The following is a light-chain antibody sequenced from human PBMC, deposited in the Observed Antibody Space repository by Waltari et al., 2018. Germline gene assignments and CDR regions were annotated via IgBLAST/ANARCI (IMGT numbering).Light chain of an antibody. V-gene: IGKV1-27*01. Sequence: TCRASQCIDNFLAWYQQKPVKAPRLLIYGAFTLQSGAPSRFSGSMSGTDFTLTISDVQPVDVATYYGQRYDSVPRTFGQGTKVEI. CDR2: GAF. CDR3: QRYDSVPRT. J-gene: IGKJ1*01. CDR1: QCIDNF.